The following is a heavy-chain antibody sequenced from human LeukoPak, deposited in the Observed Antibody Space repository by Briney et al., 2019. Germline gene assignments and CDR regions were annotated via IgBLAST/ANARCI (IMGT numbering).Heavy chain of an antibody. CDR3: AREEQRSGTSHHWFAP. V-gene: IGHV4-38-2*02. D-gene: IGHD2-2*01. J-gene: IGHJ5*02. Sequence: SESLSLTCTVSGYSISSGYYWGGIRQPPGKGLGGIGSIDRGGSTYYNPSLKSRVTISGDTSKNQFSLKLSSLTAADTAVYYCAREEQRSGTSHHWFAPWGEGTLVTVSS. CDR2: IDRGGST. CDR1: GYSISSGYY.